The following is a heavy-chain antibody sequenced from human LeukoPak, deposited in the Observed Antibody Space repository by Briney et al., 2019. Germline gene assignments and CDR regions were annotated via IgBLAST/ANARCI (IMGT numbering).Heavy chain of an antibody. CDR1: GGSISSYY. CDR2: IYYSGST. V-gene: IGHV4-59*08. J-gene: IGHJ4*02. CDR3: ARGRRVNYYGSGSYYNVDYFDY. D-gene: IGHD3-10*01. Sequence: PSETLSLTCTVSGGSISSYYWSWIRQPPGKGLEWIGYIYYSGSTNYNPSLKSRVAISVDTSKNQFSLKLSSVTAADTAVYYCARGRRVNYYGSGSYYNVDYFDYWGQGTLVTVSS.